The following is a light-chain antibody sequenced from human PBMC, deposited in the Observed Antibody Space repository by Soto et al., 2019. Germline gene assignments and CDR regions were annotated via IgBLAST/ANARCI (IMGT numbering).Light chain of an antibody. CDR1: QGVSSN. CDR3: QQYNNWPPIT. CDR2: SAS. J-gene: IGKJ2*01. V-gene: IGKV3-15*01. Sequence: ETVMTQSPATLSVSPGERATLSCRASQGVSSNLAWYQQKPGQAPRLLIYSASTRATGNPARFSGSGSGTEFTLTISILQSEDFAVYYCQQYNNWPPITFGQGTKREIK.